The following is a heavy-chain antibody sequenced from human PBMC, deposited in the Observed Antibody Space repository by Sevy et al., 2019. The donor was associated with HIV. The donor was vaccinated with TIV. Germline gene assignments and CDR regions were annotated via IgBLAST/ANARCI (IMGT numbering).Heavy chain of an antibody. CDR2: ISSSSSYI. D-gene: IGHD6-13*01. CDR1: GFTFNKYS. J-gene: IGHJ3*02. CDR3: ARDRLNIAAAGPRGAFDI. V-gene: IGHV3-21*01. Sequence: GGSLRLSCAASGFTFNKYSMNWVRQAPGKGLEWVSSISSSSSYIYYADSVKGRFTISRDNAKNSLYLQMNSLRAEDTALYSCARDRLNIAAAGPRGAFDIWGQWTMVTVSS.